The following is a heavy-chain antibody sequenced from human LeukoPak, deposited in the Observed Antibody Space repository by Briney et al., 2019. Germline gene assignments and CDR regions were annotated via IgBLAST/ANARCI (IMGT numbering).Heavy chain of an antibody. D-gene: IGHD3-22*01. CDR1: GFTFSSYW. J-gene: IGHJ4*02. CDR2: IKQDGSEK. CDR3: ARAALYYYDSSGYYQGFLDY. V-gene: IGHV3-7*01. Sequence: GGSLRLSCAASGFTFSSYWMSWVRQAPGKGLEWVANIKQDGSEKYYVDSVKGRFTISRDNAKNSLYLQMNSLRAEDTAVYYCARAALYYYDSSGYYQGFLDYWGQGTLVTVSS.